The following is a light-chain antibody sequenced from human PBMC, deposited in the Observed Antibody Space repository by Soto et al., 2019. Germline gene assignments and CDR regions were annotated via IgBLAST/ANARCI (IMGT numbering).Light chain of an antibody. V-gene: IGLV2-11*01. CDR1: SSDVGDYKY. CDR2: DVT. Sequence: QSALTQPRSVSGSPGQSVTISCTGTSSDVGDYKYVSWYQHHPGKAPKLLIYDVTHRPSGVPDRFSGSKSGNTASLTISGLQAEDEADYYCCSYALTAQFGGGTQLTVL. J-gene: IGLJ7*01. CDR3: CSYALTAQ.